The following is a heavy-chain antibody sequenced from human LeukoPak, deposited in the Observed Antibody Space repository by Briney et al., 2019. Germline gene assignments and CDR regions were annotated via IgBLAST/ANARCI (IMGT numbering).Heavy chain of an antibody. CDR3: ARGHSSGFNYYFDY. CDR1: GGSISSGGYY. V-gene: IGHV4-31*03. Sequence: SQTLSLTCTVSGGSISSGGYYWSWIRQHPGKGLEWIGYIYYSGSTYYNPSLKSRVTISVDTSKNQFSLKLSSVTAADTAVYYCARGHSSGFNYYFDYWGQGTLVTVSS. J-gene: IGHJ4*02. D-gene: IGHD3-22*01. CDR2: IYYSGST.